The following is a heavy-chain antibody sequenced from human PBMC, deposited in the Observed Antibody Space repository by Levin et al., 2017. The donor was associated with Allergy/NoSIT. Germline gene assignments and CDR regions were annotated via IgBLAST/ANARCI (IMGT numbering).Heavy chain of an antibody. Sequence: GESLKISCAASGFTFGDYYMTWIRRAPGKGLEWVSYISGSGSIIYYGDSVKGRFTISRDYAKNSLYLQMDSLRAEDTAVYYCARVTRCGGDCYFLDYWGQGALVTVSS. CDR3: ARVTRCGGDCYFLDY. D-gene: IGHD2-21*02. V-gene: IGHV3-11*01. CDR1: GFTFGDYY. CDR2: ISGSGSII. J-gene: IGHJ4*02.